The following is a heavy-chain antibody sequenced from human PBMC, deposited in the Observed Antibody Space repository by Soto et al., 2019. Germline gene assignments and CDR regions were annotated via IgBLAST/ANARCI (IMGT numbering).Heavy chain of an antibody. Sequence: XATLSLAFTVSGGSISSYYWSWIRQPPGKGLEWIGYIYYSGSTNYNPSLKSRVTISVDTSKNQFSLKLSSVTAADTAVYYCERCGYSYGHGVDYWGQRTLVTVSS. V-gene: IGHV4-59*01. CDR1: GGSISSYY. CDR3: ERCGYSYGHGVDY. CDR2: IYYSGST. D-gene: IGHD5-18*01. J-gene: IGHJ4*02.